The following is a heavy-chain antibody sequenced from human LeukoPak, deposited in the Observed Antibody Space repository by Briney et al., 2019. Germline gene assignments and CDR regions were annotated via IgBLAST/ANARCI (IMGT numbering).Heavy chain of an antibody. D-gene: IGHD5-18*01. CDR2: IYYTGST. V-gene: IGHV4-59*08. J-gene: IGHJ6*03. CDR3: ASNREGTTAMAPNYMDV. CDR1: GGSISSFY. Sequence: SETLSLTCTVSGGSISSFYWSWIRQPPGKGLEWIGYIYYTGSTNYNPYLKSRVTISVDTSKSQFSLRLSSLTAADTAVYYCASNREGTTAMAPNYMDVWGKGTTVTVSS.